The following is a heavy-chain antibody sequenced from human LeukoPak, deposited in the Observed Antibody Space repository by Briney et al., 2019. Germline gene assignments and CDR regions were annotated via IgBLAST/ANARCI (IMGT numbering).Heavy chain of an antibody. D-gene: IGHD2-15*01. J-gene: IGHJ5*02. CDR2: IHSSGSI. V-gene: IGHV4-59*07. CDR1: GGSISIYY. Sequence: SDTLSLPCTVSGGSISIYYWTWIRHPPEKGLEWIGYIHSSGSIHYSPSVRSRVTMSLDTSKNQFSLNLSSVTAADTAFYYCVRREGYSSSPLGSWGQGILVTVSS. CDR3: VRREGYSSSPLGS.